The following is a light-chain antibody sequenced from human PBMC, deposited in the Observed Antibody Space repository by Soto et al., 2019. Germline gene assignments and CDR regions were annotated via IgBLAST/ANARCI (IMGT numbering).Light chain of an antibody. CDR2: EGS. CDR1: SSDVGSYSL. J-gene: IGLJ1*01. Sequence: QSFLTQPASVSGSPGQSITISCTGTSSDVGSYSLVSWYQQHPGKAPKLMIYEGSKRPSGVSSRSSGSKSGNTASLTISGLQAEDEADYYCSSYAGSGTFYVFGTGTKVTVL. V-gene: IGLV2-23*01. CDR3: SSYAGSGTFYV.